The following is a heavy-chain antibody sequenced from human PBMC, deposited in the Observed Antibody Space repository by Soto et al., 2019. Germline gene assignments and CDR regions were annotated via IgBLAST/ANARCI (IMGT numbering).Heavy chain of an antibody. Sequence: EVQLVESGGGLVQPGGSLRLSCAASGVTVSSNYMSWVRQSPGKGLEWVSVMYSGGSTYYADSVKGRFTISRDNSKNTLYLQMNSLRDEDTAVYYCARYGDNYGGGYFDYWGQGTLVTVSS. CDR1: GVTVSSNY. J-gene: IGHJ4*02. CDR3: ARYGDNYGGGYFDY. CDR2: MYSGGST. V-gene: IGHV3-66*01. D-gene: IGHD5-18*01.